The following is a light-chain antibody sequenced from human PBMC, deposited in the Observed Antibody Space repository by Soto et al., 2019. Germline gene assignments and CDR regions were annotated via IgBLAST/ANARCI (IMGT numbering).Light chain of an antibody. J-gene: IGKJ1*01. CDR3: LQDYRYPRT. Sequence: AIQMTQSPSSLSASVGDRVTITCRASQAIGNRLAWYQQKPGKAPKLLIYAASSLQSGVPSRFSGSGSGTDFTLTISSLQPDDFATYYCLQDYRYPRTFGQGTKVEIK. CDR1: QAIGNR. CDR2: AAS. V-gene: IGKV1-6*01.